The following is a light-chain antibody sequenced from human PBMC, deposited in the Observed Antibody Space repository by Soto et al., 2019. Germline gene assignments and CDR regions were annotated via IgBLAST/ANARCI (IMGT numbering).Light chain of an antibody. CDR3: QQRANWPLT. CDR1: QSVSSSY. J-gene: IGKJ4*01. Sequence: EIVLTQSPGTLSLSPGERATLSCRASQSVSSSYLAWYQQKPGQAPRLLIYGASNRATGIPARFSGSGSETDFTLTISSLEPEDFAVYYCQQRANWPLTFGGGTKV. CDR2: GAS. V-gene: IGKV3D-20*02.